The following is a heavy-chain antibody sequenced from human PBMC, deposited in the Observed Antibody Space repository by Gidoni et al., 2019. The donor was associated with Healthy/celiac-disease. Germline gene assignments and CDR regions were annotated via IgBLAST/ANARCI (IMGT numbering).Heavy chain of an antibody. CDR3: AREQWLVYFDY. J-gene: IGHJ4*02. Sequence: EVQLVESGGGLVQPGGSLIPSCAASGFTFSSYEMNWVRQAPGKGLEWVSYISSSGSTIYYADSVKGRFTISRDNAKNSLYLQMNSLRAEDTAVYYCAREQWLVYFDYWGQGTLVTVSS. CDR2: ISSSGSTI. CDR1: GFTFSSYE. D-gene: IGHD6-19*01. V-gene: IGHV3-48*03.